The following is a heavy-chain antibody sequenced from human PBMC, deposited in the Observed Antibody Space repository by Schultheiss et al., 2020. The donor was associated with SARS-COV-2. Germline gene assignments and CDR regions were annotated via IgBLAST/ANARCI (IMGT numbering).Heavy chain of an antibody. D-gene: IGHD3-9*01. J-gene: IGHJ6*02. CDR3: ARDRRYRYFDWPPPGGMDV. CDR1: GGTFSSYA. CDR2: IIPIFGTA. Sequence: SVKVSCKASGGTFSSYAISWVRQAPGQGLEWMGGIIPIFGTANYAQKFQGRVTITADESTSTAYMELSSLRSEDTAVYYCARDRRYRYFDWPPPGGMDVWGQGTTVTVSS. V-gene: IGHV1-69*13.